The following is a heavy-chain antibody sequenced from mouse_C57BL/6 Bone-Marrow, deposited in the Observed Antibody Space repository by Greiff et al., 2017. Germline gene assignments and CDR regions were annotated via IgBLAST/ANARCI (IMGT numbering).Heavy chain of an antibody. J-gene: IGHJ4*01. D-gene: IGHD3-2*02. CDR2: INPNYGTT. Sequence: VQLQQSGPELVKPGASVKISCKASGYSFTDYNMNWVKQSNGKSLEWIGVINPNYGTTSYNQKFKGKATLTVDQSSSPAYMQLNSLTSEDSAVYYCASRQVRHPYYYAMDYWGQGTSVTVSS. V-gene: IGHV1-39*01. CDR3: ASRQVRHPYYYAMDY. CDR1: GYSFTDYN.